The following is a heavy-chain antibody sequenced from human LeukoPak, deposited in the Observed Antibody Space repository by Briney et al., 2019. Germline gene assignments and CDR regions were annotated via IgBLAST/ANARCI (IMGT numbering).Heavy chain of an antibody. V-gene: IGHV3-30*02. CDR1: GFTFSSYG. CDR2: IRYDGSNK. Sequence: GGSLRLSCAASGFTFSSYGMHWVRQAPGKGLEWVAFIRYDGSNKYYADSVKGRFTISRDNSKNTLYLQMNSLRAEDTAVYYCAKDRGNFWSGYWFDPWGQGTLVTVSS. J-gene: IGHJ5*02. D-gene: IGHD3-3*01. CDR3: AKDRGNFWSGYWFDP.